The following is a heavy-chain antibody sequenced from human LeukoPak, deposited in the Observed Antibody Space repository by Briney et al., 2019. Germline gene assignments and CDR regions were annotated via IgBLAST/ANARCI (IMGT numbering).Heavy chain of an antibody. CDR2: IYYSGST. CDR3: ASDYSSGWYYFDY. V-gene: IGHV4-59*01. Sequence: SETLSLTCTVSGDSISSYYWSWIRQPPGKGLEWIGYIYYSGSTNYNPSLKSRVTISVDTSKNQFSLKLSSVTAADTAVYYCASDYSSGWYYFDYWGQGTLVTVSS. J-gene: IGHJ4*02. D-gene: IGHD6-19*01. CDR1: GDSISSYY.